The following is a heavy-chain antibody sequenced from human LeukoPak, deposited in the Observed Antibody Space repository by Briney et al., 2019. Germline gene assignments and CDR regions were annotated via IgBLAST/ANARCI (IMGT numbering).Heavy chain of an antibody. Sequence: PSETLSLTCTVSGYSISSSYYWGWIRQPPGKGLEWIGGIHNSGSTYYNPSLKSRVTILVDTSKNQFSLKLSSVTAADTAVYYCARGSGYYYVDFDYWGQGALFTVSS. CDR1: GYSISSSYY. J-gene: IGHJ4*02. D-gene: IGHD3-22*01. CDR2: IHNSGST. V-gene: IGHV4-38-2*02. CDR3: ARGSGYYYVDFDY.